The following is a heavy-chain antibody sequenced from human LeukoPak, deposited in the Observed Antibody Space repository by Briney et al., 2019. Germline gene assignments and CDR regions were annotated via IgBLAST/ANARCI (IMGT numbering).Heavy chain of an antibody. CDR1: GGSISSGSYY. V-gene: IGHV4-61*02. CDR2: IYTSGST. CDR3: ANSRIVGATTFDY. D-gene: IGHD1-26*01. Sequence: SETLSLTCTVSGGSISSGSYYWSWIRQPAGKGLEGIGRIYTSGSTNYNPSLKSRVTISVDTSKNQFSLKLSSVTAADTAVYYCANSRIVGATTFDYWGQGTLVTVSS. J-gene: IGHJ4*02.